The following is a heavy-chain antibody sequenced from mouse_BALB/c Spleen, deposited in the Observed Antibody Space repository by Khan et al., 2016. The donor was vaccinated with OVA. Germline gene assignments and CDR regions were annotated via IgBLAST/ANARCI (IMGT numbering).Heavy chain of an antibody. D-gene: IGHD1-1*01. V-gene: IGHV1-7*01. CDR1: GYTFTSYW. J-gene: IGHJ2*01. CDR3: ARGRIDY. CDR2: INPTSGYT. Sequence: QVQLKESGAELAKPGASVKMSCKASGYTFTSYWMHWIKQRPGQGLEWIGYINPTSGYTDYNQKFKDKATLTADKSSSTAYMQLNSLTSDDSAVYYCARGRIDYWGQGTTLTVSS.